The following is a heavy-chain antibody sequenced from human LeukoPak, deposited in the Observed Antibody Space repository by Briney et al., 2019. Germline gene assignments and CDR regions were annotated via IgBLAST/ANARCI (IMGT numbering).Heavy chain of an antibody. CDR1: GNSISSGDYY. V-gene: IGHV4-61*02. Sequence: PSETLSLTCTVSGNSISSGDYYWSWIRQPAGKGLEWIGRIYTSGSTTYNPSLKSRVTISVDTSTSQFSLKLSSVTAADTAVYYCARRLMGISLLDPWGQGTLVTVSS. D-gene: IGHD7-27*01. CDR2: IYTSGST. J-gene: IGHJ5*02. CDR3: ARRLMGISLLDP.